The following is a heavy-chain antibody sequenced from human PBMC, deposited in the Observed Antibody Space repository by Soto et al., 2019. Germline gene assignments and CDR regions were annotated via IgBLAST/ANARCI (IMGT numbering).Heavy chain of an antibody. CDR1: GYSFTSYR. CDR2: IDPTDSHT. CDR3: ARHLDHTLGTKYGMDV. Sequence: PGESLKISCKGSGYSFTSYRIGWVRQMPGKGLEWMGTIDPTDSHTNYTPSFQGHVTFSAGKSISTSYLKWSSLKAKDTDMYYCARHLDHTLGTKYGMDVWGQGTPVTVSS. D-gene: IGHD1-1*01. V-gene: IGHV5-10-1*01. J-gene: IGHJ6*02.